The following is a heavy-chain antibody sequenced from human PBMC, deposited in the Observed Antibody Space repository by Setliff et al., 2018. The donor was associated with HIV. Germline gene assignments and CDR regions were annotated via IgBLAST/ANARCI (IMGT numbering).Heavy chain of an antibody. J-gene: IGHJ3*02. CDR2: MIPVFGTA. V-gene: IGHV1-69*06. D-gene: IGHD1-7*01. Sequence: ASVKVSCKASGGTFSNSAIGWVRQAPGQGLEWMGRMIPVFGTANYAQNFQGRVTINVDKSTTTVYMELSSLKSEDTAVYYCARDMYRWNFGSRQPGPFDIWGQGTMVTVSS. CDR3: ARDMYRWNFGSRQPGPFDI. CDR1: GGTFSNSA.